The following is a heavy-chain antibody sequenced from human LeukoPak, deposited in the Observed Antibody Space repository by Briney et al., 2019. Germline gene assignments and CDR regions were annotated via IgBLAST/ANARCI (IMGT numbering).Heavy chain of an antibody. J-gene: IGHJ5*02. Sequence: GGSLRLSCAASGFTFSSYSMNWVRQAPGKGLEWVSSISSSSSYIYYADSVKGRFTISRDNSKNTLYLQMNSLRAEDTAVYYCARDLYDSSGYYYETWGQGTLVTVSS. CDR3: ARDLYDSSGYYYET. D-gene: IGHD3-22*01. V-gene: IGHV3-21*01. CDR2: ISSSSSYI. CDR1: GFTFSSYS.